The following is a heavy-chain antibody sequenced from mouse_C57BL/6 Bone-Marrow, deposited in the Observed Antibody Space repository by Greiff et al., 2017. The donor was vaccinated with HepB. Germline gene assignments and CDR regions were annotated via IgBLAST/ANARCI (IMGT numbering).Heavy chain of an antibody. Sequence: EVKVEESGPGLVKPSQSLSLTCSVTGYSITSGYYWNWIRQFPGNKLEWMGYISYDGSNNYNPSLKNRISITRDTSKNQFFLKLNSVTTEDTATYYCATMITTDHYFDYWGQGTTLTVSS. V-gene: IGHV3-6*01. CDR1: GYSITSGYY. CDR2: ISYDGSN. D-gene: IGHD2-4*01. CDR3: ATMITTDHYFDY. J-gene: IGHJ2*01.